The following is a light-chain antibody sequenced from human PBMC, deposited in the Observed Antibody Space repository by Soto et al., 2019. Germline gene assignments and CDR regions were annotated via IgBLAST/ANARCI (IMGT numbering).Light chain of an antibody. CDR2: DAS. Sequence: EIVLTQSPATLSLSPGERATLSCRASQSVSNYLAWYQQKPGQAPRLLIYDASNRATGIPARFTGSGSGTDFTLTISRLEPEDFAVYYCQQYGSSPYTFGQGTRLEIK. CDR3: QQYGSSPYT. CDR1: QSVSNY. V-gene: IGKV3-20*01. J-gene: IGKJ5*01.